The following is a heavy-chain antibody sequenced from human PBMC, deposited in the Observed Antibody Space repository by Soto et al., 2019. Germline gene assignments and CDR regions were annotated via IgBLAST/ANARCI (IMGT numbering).Heavy chain of an antibody. CDR2: ISAHNGNK. CDR1: GYSFTNYD. CDR3: ARGLLAYFGMDV. D-gene: IGHD1-26*01. V-gene: IGHV1-18*01. Sequence: QLVQSGAEVKKPGASVKVSCKASGYSFTNYDISWVRQAPGQGLEWMAWISAHNGNKHYAEKFQGRVSTTTDTSTSTAYMVVRTLKTDDTAVYYCARGLLAYFGMDVWGQGTTVTVS. J-gene: IGHJ6*02.